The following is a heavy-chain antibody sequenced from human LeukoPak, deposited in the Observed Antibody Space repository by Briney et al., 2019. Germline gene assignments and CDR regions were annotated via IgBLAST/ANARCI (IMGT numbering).Heavy chain of an antibody. CDR2: LSGRGDST. Sequence: TGGSLRLSCAASGFTFSTYAMNWVRQAPGKGLEWVSSLSGRGDSTYYADSVEGRFTVSRDNSKNTLYLQMNTLRAEDTAVYYCAKGGPSYPYFYGMDVWGQGTTVTVSS. CDR1: GFTFSTYA. J-gene: IGHJ6*02. CDR3: AKGGPSYPYFYGMDV. V-gene: IGHV3-23*01. D-gene: IGHD3-10*01.